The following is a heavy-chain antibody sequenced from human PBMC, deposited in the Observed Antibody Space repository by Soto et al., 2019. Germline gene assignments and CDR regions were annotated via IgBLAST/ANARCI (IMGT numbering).Heavy chain of an antibody. CDR3: AKTALGWLDP. CDR2: IFYSGRSGST. D-gene: IGHD2-21*02. CDR1: GGSINSYY. J-gene: IGHJ5*02. Sequence: SETLSLTCSVSGGSINSYYWSWIRQPPGNGLEWIGCIFYSGRSGSTNYNPSLKSRVTISVDTSKNQFSLKVSSVTAADAAVYYCAKTALGWLDPWGQGTLVTVSS. V-gene: IGHV4-59*13.